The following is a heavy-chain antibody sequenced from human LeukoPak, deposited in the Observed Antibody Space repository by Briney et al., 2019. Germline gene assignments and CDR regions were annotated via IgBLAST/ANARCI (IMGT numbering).Heavy chain of an antibody. D-gene: IGHD2-2*01. V-gene: IGHV1-69*13. CDR2: IIPIFGTA. CDR1: GGTFSSYA. CDR3: ARDSSSPGRYCSSTSCYFNWFDP. J-gene: IGHJ5*02. Sequence: SVKVSCKASGGTFSSYAISWVRQAPGQGLEWMGGIIPIFGTANYAQKFQGRVTITADESTSTAYMELSSLRSEDTAVYYCARDSSSPGRYCSSTSCYFNWFDPWGQGTLVTVSS.